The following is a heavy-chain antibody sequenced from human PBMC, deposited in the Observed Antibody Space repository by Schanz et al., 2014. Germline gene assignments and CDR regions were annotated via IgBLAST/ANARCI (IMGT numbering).Heavy chain of an antibody. CDR2: ITSNGGGT. CDR3: AAHETLSTTACYPS. V-gene: IGHV3-74*01. CDR1: GFTFSSYW. D-gene: IGHD2-2*01. J-gene: IGHJ4*02. Sequence: EVRLVESGGGLVQSGGSLRLSCAASGFTFSSYWMHWVRQAPGKGLVWVSTITSNGGGTYYADSVKGRFTISRDNAKNSLYLQMTGLRAEDTAVYYCAAHETLSTTACYPSWGQGTLVAVSS.